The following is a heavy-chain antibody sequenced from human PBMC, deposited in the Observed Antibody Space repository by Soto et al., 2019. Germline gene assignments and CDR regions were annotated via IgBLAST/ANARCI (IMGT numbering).Heavy chain of an antibody. V-gene: IGHV4-34*01. CDR1: GGSFSGYY. J-gene: IGHJ3*02. Sequence: QVQVQQWGAGLLKSSETLSLTCAVYGGSFSGYYWSWIRQSPGKGLEWIVEVNPTGSTKYNPSLKSRVTISVDTSKNQFSLNLNSVTAADTALYYCARSREQWLVDAFDIWGQGTMVTVSS. CDR2: VNPTGST. D-gene: IGHD6-19*01. CDR3: ARSREQWLVDAFDI.